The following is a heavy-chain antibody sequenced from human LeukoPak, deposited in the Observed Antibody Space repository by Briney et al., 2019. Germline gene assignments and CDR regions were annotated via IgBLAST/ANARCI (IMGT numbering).Heavy chain of an antibody. CDR1: GYTFTGYY. CDR3: ARDGSGYSLYYYMDV. V-gene: IGHV1-2*02. CDR2: INPNSGGT. Sequence: GVSVKVSCKASGYTFTGYYMHWVRQAPGQGLEWMGWINPNSGGTNYAQKFQGRVTMTRDTSISTAYMELSRLRSDDTAVYYCARDGSGYSLYYYMDVWGKGTTATVSS. D-gene: IGHD3-3*01. J-gene: IGHJ6*03.